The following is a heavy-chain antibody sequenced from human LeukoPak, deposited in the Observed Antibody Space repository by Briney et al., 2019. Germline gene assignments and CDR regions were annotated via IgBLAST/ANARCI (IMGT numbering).Heavy chain of an antibody. CDR3: ATPVGGVWSFDY. V-gene: IGHV3-7*01. CDR1: GFTFSYYW. J-gene: IGHJ4*02. Sequence: PGGSLRLSCAASGFTFSYYWMTWVRQAPGKGLEWVANIKQDESEKYYVDSVKGRFTVSRDNSKNSVYLQMNSLRAEDTAMYYCATPVGGVWSFDYWGQGTLVTVSS. CDR2: IKQDESEK. D-gene: IGHD2-15*01.